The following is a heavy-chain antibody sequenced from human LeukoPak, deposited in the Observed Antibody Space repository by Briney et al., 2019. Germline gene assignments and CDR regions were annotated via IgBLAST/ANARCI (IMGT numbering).Heavy chain of an antibody. Sequence: GGSLRLSCAASGFTFSSYWMTWVRQAPGKGLEWVANVKLDVSETYYVDSVRGRFTISRDNTKNSLYLQMDSLRAEDTAVYYCARKGNAFDFWGQGTMVTVSS. CDR2: VKLDVSET. V-gene: IGHV3-7*01. J-gene: IGHJ3*01. CDR3: ARKGNAFDF. CDR1: GFTFSSYW. D-gene: IGHD3-10*01.